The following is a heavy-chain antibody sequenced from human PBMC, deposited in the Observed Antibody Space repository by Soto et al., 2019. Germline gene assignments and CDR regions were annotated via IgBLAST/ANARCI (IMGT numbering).Heavy chain of an antibody. J-gene: IGHJ4*02. D-gene: IGHD3-10*01. CDR3: ARASYYYASGNYSADDY. CDR2: ISAYNGNT. V-gene: IGHV1-18*01. CDR1: GYTFTNYG. Sequence: QVQLVQSGTEVKKPGASVKVSCKASGYTFTNYGISWVRQAPGQGLEWMGWISAYNGNTNYAQRLQGRVTMTTDTSTNTAYMEMRSLSCDDTAVYYCARASYYYASGNYSADDYWGQGTLVTVSS.